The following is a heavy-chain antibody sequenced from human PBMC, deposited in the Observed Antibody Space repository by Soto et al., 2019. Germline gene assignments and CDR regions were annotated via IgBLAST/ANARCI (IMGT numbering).Heavy chain of an antibody. J-gene: IGHJ6*02. CDR1: GFTFDDYA. D-gene: IGHD6-13*01. CDR2: NSWNSGSI. Sequence: GGSLRLSCAASGFTFDDYAMHWVRQAPGKGLEWVSGNSWNSGSIGYADSVKGRFTISRDNAKNSLYLQMNSLRAEDTALYYCARAYSSSWYSNDDYYGMDVWGQGTTVTVSS. V-gene: IGHV3-9*01. CDR3: ARAYSSSWYSNDDYYGMDV.